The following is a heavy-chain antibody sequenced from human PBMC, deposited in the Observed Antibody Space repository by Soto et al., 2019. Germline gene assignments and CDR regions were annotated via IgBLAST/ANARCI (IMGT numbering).Heavy chain of an antibody. Sequence: QVQLVESGGDVVQPGRSLRLSCAASGFTVTTYTMHWVRQAPGKGLDWVAVILSDGKRTSYADSVKGRFTMSRDNSKNTVHLQMNSLSAEDTAIYYCVKEGVAVGTTEGGAFHIWGQGTLITVSS. CDR2: ILSDGKRT. J-gene: IGHJ3*02. V-gene: IGHV3-30*04. D-gene: IGHD1-7*01. CDR1: GFTVTTYT. CDR3: VKEGVAVGTTEGGAFHI.